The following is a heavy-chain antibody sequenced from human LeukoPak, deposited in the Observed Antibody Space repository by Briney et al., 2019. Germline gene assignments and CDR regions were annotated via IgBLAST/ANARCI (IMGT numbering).Heavy chain of an antibody. CDR1: GFSLSTRGMC. CDR2: IDWDDDK. Sequence: RESGPALVKPPQTLTLTCTFSGFSLSTRGMCVSWIRQPPGKALEWLARIDWDDDKYYSTSLKTRLTISKDTSKNQVVLTMTNMDPVDTATYYCARIITIFGVVDYWGQGTLVTVSS. J-gene: IGHJ4*02. D-gene: IGHD3-3*01. V-gene: IGHV2-70*11. CDR3: ARIITIFGVVDY.